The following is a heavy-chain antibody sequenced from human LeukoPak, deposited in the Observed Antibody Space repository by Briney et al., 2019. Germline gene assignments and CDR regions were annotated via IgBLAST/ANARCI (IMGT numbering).Heavy chain of an antibody. V-gene: IGHV3-30*18. CDR2: ISYDGSNK. J-gene: IGHJ4*02. CDR3: AKAAGSWLAHFEY. Sequence: PGRSLRLSSAASRFTFSSYDMHWGRHAPGKRLQSLSIISYDGSNKYYKGSVKGRFTISRDNSRNTLYLQMHSLRAEGTAVYYCAKAAGSWLAHFEYWGQGTLVTVSS. D-gene: IGHD2-15*01. CDR1: RFTFSSYD.